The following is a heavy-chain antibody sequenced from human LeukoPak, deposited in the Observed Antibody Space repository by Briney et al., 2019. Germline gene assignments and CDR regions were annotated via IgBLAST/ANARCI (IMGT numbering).Heavy chain of an antibody. CDR2: IYYSGST. J-gene: IGHJ4*02. CDR1: GGSISSGGYY. CDR3: ARDSSPARGPDGYNSGLDY. Sequence: SQTLSLTCTVSGGSISSGGYYWSWIRQHPGKGLEWIGYIYYSGSTYYNPSLKSRVTMSVDTSKNQFSLKLSSVTAADTAVYYCARDSSPARGPDGYNSGLDYWGQGTLVTVSS. V-gene: IGHV4-31*03. D-gene: IGHD5-24*01.